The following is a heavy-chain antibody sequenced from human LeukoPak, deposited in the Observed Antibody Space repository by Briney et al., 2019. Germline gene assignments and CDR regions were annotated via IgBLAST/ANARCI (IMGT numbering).Heavy chain of an antibody. V-gene: IGHV3-23*01. CDR1: GFTFSSYA. Sequence: GGSLRLSCAASGFTFSSYAMSWVRQAPERGLKGVSAISGSGGGTYYADSVKGRFTISRDNSKNTLYLQMNSLRAEDTAIYYCAKPQWLTNDAFDIWGLGTVVTVSS. CDR3: AKPQWLTNDAFDI. CDR2: ISGSGGGT. J-gene: IGHJ3*02. D-gene: IGHD6-19*01.